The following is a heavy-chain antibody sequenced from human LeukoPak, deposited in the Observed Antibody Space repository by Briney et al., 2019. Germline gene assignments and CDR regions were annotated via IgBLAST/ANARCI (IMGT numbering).Heavy chain of an antibody. V-gene: IGHV3-23*01. D-gene: IGHD5-18*01. CDR2: IGNTET. CDR1: GFPFETNP. Sequence: GGSLSLSCATSGFPFETNPMSWVRQAPGKGLEWVATIGNTETFYADSVTGRFTISRDNSKNTVNLQMNRLRVEDTAIYYCAKDWIQFNRVFDCFDSWGQGTLVTVSS. J-gene: IGHJ4*02. CDR3: AKDWIQFNRVFDCFDS.